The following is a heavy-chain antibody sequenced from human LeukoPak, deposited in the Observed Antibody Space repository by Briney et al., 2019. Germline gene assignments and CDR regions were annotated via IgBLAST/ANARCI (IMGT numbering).Heavy chain of an antibody. CDR1: GGSFSCYY. J-gene: IGHJ4*02. CDR2: INHSAST. Sequence: SETLSLTCAVYGGSFSCYYWSWIREPPGEGLEWSGEINHSASTNYTPSLKSRLTISADTSKTQFSLKLRPLTPADTAVYYCARGRGPRYYSDYWDQGTLVTVSS. V-gene: IGHV4-34*01. CDR3: ARGRGPRYYSDY.